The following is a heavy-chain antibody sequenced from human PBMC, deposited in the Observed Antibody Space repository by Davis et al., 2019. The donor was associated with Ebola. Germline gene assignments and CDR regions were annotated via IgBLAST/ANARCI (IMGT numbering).Heavy chain of an antibody. CDR1: GFIFGSYE. V-gene: IGHV3-48*03. D-gene: IGHD5-12*01. CDR2: ISDRGLTK. CDR3: AREADSGGFRFDY. J-gene: IGHJ4*02. Sequence: GESLKISCAASGFIFGSYEMIWVRQAPGKGLEWVSYISDRGLTKYYSDSVKGRFTISRDNAVNSLYLEMNSLRAEDTAVYYCAREADSGGFRFDYWGRGILVTVSS.